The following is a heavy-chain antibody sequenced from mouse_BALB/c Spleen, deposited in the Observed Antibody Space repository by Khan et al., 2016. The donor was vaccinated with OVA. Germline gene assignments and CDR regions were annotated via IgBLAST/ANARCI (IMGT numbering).Heavy chain of an antibody. V-gene: IGHV2-9*02. J-gene: IGHJ4*01. CDR3: SRFYDGYYYTVDY. Sequence: QVQLKQSGPGLVAPSQSLSITCTVSGFSLTTYGVHWVRQPPGKGLEGRGGIWAGGDTNYNSAPMSRLIISKDNSKSQVFLKMTSLQTADTAMYYCSRFYDGYYYTVDYWAQGTSVTVSS. CDR2: IWAGGDT. D-gene: IGHD2-3*01. CDR1: GFSLTTYG.